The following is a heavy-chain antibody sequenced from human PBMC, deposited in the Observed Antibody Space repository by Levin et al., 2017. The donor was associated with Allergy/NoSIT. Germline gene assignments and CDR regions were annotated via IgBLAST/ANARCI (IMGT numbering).Heavy chain of an antibody. CDR3: ARDFVLARSGGMDV. CDR1: GFTVSSHY. Sequence: GESLKISCAASGFTVSSHYMSWVRQAPGKGLEWVSVIYSGGSTYYADSVKGRFTISRDNSKNTLYLQMNSLRAEDTAVYYCARDFVLARSGGMDVWGQGTTVTVSS. J-gene: IGHJ6*02. D-gene: IGHD3-10*01. CDR2: IYSGGST. V-gene: IGHV3-66*01.